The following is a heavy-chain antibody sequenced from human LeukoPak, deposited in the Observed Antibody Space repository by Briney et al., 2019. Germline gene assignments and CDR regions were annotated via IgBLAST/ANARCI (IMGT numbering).Heavy chain of an antibody. D-gene: IGHD3-22*01. CDR1: GFTFDDYG. J-gene: IGHJ3*02. CDR3: ARGKGSGYYFDAFDI. Sequence: GGSLRLSCAASGFTFDDYGMSWVRQAPGKGLEWVSGINWNGGSTGYADSVKGRFTISRDNAKNSLYLQMNSLRAEDTALYYCARGKGSGYYFDAFDIWGQGTMVTV. CDR2: INWNGGST. V-gene: IGHV3-20*04.